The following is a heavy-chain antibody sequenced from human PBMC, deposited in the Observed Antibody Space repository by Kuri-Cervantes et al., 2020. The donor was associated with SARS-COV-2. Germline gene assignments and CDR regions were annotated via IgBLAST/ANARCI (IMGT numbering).Heavy chain of an antibody. Sequence: GESLKISCAASGFTFSSYGMHWVRQAPGKGLEWVAVIWYDGSNKYYADSVKGRFTISRDNSKNTLYLQMNSLRAEDTAVHYCAMTLPAAAPYYYYGMDVWGQGTTVTVSS. J-gene: IGHJ6*02. V-gene: IGHV3-33*08. D-gene: IGHD2-2*01. CDR2: IWYDGSNK. CDR1: GFTFSSYG. CDR3: AMTLPAAAPYYYYGMDV.